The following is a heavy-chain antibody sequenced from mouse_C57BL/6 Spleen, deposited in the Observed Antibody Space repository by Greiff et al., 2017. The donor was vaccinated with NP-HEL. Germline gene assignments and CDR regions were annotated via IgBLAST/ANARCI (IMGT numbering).Heavy chain of an antibody. V-gene: IGHV1-18*01. CDR2: INPNNGGT. CDR1: GYTFTDYN. CDR3: ASYYGSSYGFAY. D-gene: IGHD1-1*01. J-gene: IGHJ3*01. Sequence: EVKLVESGPELVKPGASVKIPCKASGYTFTDYNMDWVKQSHGKSLEWIGDINPNNGGTIYNQKFKGKATLTVDKSSSTAYMELRSLTSEDTAVYYCASYYGSSYGFAYWGQGTLVTVSA.